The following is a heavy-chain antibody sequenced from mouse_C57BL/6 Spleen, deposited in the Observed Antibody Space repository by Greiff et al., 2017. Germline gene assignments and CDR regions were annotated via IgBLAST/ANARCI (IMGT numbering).Heavy chain of an antibody. Sequence: EVQLQQSGPELVKPGASVKIPCKASGYTFTDYNMDWVKQSHGKSLEWIGDINPNTGGTIYNQKFKGKATLTVDKSSSTAYMELRSLTSEDTAVYYCARSPFITHYFDYWGQGTTLTVSS. V-gene: IGHV1-18*01. CDR3: ARSPFITHYFDY. D-gene: IGHD1-1*01. CDR2: INPNTGGT. CDR1: GYTFTDYN. J-gene: IGHJ2*01.